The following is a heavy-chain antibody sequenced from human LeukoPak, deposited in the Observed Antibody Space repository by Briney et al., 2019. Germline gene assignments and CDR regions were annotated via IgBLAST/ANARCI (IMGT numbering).Heavy chain of an antibody. CDR1: GYTFTSYG. CDR3: ARDGKLRRDWLDP. Sequence: PVASVKVSCKASGYTFTSYGISWVRQALGQGLEWMGWISAYNGNTNYAQKLQGRVTMTTDTSTSTAYMELRSLRSEDTAVYYCARDGKLRRDWLDPCGQGTLVTVSS. V-gene: IGHV1-18*01. D-gene: IGHD3-16*01. J-gene: IGHJ5*02. CDR2: ISAYNGNT.